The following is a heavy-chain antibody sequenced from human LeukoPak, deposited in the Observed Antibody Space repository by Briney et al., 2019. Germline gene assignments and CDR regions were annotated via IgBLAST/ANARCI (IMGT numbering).Heavy chain of an antibody. CDR2: ISYGGNNE. Sequence: PGGSLRLSCAASGFTFGSYGMHWVRQAPGKGLEWVAVISYGGNNEYYADSVKGRFTISRDNSKNTLYLQMNSLRTEDTAVYYCARDAGGSTHAMDVWGQGTTVTVSS. D-gene: IGHD3-16*01. V-gene: IGHV3-30*19. CDR3: ARDAGGSTHAMDV. J-gene: IGHJ6*02. CDR1: GFTFGSYG.